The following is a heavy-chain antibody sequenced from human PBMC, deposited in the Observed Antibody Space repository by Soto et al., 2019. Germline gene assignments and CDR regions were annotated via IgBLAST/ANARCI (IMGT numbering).Heavy chain of an antibody. CDR3: AKDPTSYDSSAQFDS. CDR1: GFTFSSHA. CDR2: ISYDGTNK. J-gene: IGHJ4*02. D-gene: IGHD3-22*01. V-gene: IGHV3-30-3*01. Sequence: GGSLRLSCAASGFTFSSHAVHWVRQAPGKGLEWVAVISYDGTNKYYADSVKGRFTISRDNSKNTLYLQMNSLRAEDTAVYYCAKDPTSYDSSAQFDSWGQGTLVTVSS.